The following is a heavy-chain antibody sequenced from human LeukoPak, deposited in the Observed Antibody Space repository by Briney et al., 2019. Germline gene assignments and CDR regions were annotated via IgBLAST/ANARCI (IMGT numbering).Heavy chain of an antibody. CDR1: GLTFSSYT. V-gene: IGHV3-23*01. Sequence: GGSLRLSCAASGLTFSSYTMSWVRQAPGKGLKWVSAISGSGDSTYYADSVKGRFTISRDNSKNTLYLQVNSLRAEDTAVYYCAKAPVATIRRNWFDPWGQGTLVTVSS. CDR2: ISGSGDST. CDR3: AKAPVATIRRNWFDP. D-gene: IGHD2-2*01. J-gene: IGHJ5*02.